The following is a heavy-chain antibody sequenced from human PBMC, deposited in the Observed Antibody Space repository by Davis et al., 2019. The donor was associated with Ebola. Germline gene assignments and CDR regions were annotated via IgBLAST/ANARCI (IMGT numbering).Heavy chain of an antibody. CDR3: ARDMAGKFDY. CDR1: GGSISNNY. J-gene: IGHJ4*02. Sequence: PSETLSLTCTVSGGSISNNYWSWIRQPAGKGLEWIGRIYISGSTNYNPSLKSRVTMSVDTSKKQFSLKLSSVTAADTAVYYCARDMAGKFDYWGQGTPVTVSS. D-gene: IGHD6-19*01. V-gene: IGHV4-4*07. CDR2: IYISGST.